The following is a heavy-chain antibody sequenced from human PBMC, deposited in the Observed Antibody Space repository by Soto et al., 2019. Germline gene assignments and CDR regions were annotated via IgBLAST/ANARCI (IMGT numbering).Heavy chain of an antibody. Sequence: EVQLVESGGGLVQPGGSLRLCCAASGFTFSSYSMNWVRQAPGKGLEWVSYISSATTTIYYADSVKGRFTISRDNAKNSLYLQMNSLRADDTAVYYCARGIAAAGPKLDYWGQGTLVTVSS. CDR2: ISSATTTI. CDR3: ARGIAAAGPKLDY. CDR1: GFTFSSYS. J-gene: IGHJ4*02. V-gene: IGHV3-48*01. D-gene: IGHD6-13*01.